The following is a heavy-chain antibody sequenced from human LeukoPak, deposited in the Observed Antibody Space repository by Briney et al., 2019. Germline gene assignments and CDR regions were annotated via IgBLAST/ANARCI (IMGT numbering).Heavy chain of an antibody. Sequence: LSGRSLRLSCAASGFVFSNYAMHWVRQAPGKGLEWVSAISGSGGSTYYADSVKGRFTISRDNSKNTLYLQMNSLRAEDTAVYYCAKSRITIFGVLRKGGVFDYWGQGTLVTVSS. J-gene: IGHJ4*02. CDR1: GFVFSNYA. CDR3: AKSRITIFGVLRKGGVFDY. V-gene: IGHV3-23*01. D-gene: IGHD3-3*01. CDR2: ISGSGGST.